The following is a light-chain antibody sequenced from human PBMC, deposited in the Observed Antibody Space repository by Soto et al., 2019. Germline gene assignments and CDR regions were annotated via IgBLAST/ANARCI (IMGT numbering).Light chain of an antibody. CDR2: KAS. CDR3: QQYYSYWT. CDR1: QSISTW. J-gene: IGKJ1*01. V-gene: IGKV1-5*03. Sequence: DIPMTQSPSTLSASVGDRVTITCRASQSISTWLAWYRQKPGKAPKLLIYKASSLESGVPSRFSGSGSGTEFTLTISSLQPDDFATYYCQQYYSYWTFGQGTNVDIK.